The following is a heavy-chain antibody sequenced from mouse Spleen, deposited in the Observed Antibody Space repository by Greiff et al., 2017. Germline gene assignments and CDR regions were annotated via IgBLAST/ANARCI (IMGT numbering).Heavy chain of an antibody. D-gene: IGHD2-10*02. CDR2: IWGGGST. J-gene: IGHJ4*01. CDR3: ASDRYGNYGAMDY. V-gene: IGHV2-6*01. CDR1: GFSLTSYG. Sequence: VKLQQSGPGLVAPSQSLSITCTVSGFSLTSYGVDWVRQSPGKGLEWLGVIWGGGSTNYNSALKSRLSISKDNSKSQVFLKMNSLQTDDTAMYYCASDRYGNYGAMDYWGQGTSVTVSS.